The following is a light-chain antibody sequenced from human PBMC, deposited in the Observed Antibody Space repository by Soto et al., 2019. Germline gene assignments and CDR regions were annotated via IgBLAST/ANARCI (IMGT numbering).Light chain of an antibody. V-gene: IGKV3-20*01. CDR2: GTS. J-gene: IGKJ5*01. CDR1: ERIYSAY. CDR3: QQYGNSPIT. Sequence: EGVLTQSPGTLSLSRGERATLSCRASERIYSAYLGWYQQKPGQAPRLLIYGTSSKATGIPDRFSGSGSGPDFTLTISRLEPEDFAVHYCQQYGNSPITFGQGTRLQNK.